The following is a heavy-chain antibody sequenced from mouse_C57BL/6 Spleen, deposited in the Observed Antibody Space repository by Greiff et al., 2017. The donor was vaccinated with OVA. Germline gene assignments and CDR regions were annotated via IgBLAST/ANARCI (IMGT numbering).Heavy chain of an antibody. V-gene: IGHV5-4*01. CDR2: ISDGGSYT. J-gene: IGHJ3*01. Sequence: EVKLMESGGGLVKPGGSLKLSCAASGFTFSSYAMSWVRQTPEKRLEWVATISDGGSYTYYPDNVKGRFTISRDNAKNNLYLQMSHLKSEDTAMYYCARDRAMVTTGGFAYWGQGTLVTVSA. CDR1: GFTFSSYA. D-gene: IGHD2-2*01. CDR3: ARDRAMVTTGGFAY.